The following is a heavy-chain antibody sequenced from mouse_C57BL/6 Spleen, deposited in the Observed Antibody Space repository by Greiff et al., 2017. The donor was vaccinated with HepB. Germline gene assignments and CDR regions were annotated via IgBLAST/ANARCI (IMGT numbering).Heavy chain of an antibody. J-gene: IGHJ2*01. D-gene: IGHD4-1*01. V-gene: IGHV3-6*01. Sequence: EVKLQESGPGLVKPSQSLSLTCSVTGYSITSGYYWNWIRQFPGNKLEWMGYISYDGSNNYNPSLKNRISITRDTSKNQLFLKLNSVTTEDTATYYCARNWDDYFDYWGQGTTLTVSS. CDR3: ARNWDDYFDY. CDR1: GYSITSGYY. CDR2: ISYDGSN.